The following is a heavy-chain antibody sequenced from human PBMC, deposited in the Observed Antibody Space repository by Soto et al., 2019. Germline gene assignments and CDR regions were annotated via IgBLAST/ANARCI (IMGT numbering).Heavy chain of an antibody. CDR1: GFTFSSYG. Sequence: PGGSLRLSCAASGFTFSSYGMHCVPQAPGKGLEWVAVISYDGSNKYYADSVKGRFTISRDNSKNTQYLQMNSLRAEDTAVYYCAKDLSTIAARMGYYYYYGMDVWGQGTTVTVSS. J-gene: IGHJ6*02. CDR3: AKDLSTIAARMGYYYYYGMDV. D-gene: IGHD6-6*01. V-gene: IGHV3-30*18. CDR2: ISYDGSNK.